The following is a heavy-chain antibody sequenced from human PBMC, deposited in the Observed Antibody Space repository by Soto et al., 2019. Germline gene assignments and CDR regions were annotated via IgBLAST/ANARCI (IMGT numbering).Heavy chain of an antibody. D-gene: IGHD3-22*01. V-gene: IGHV4-31*03. Sequence: QVQLQESGPGLVKPSQTLSLTCTVSGDSIRSGAHYWTWIRQHPGKGLEWIGYISNTGSTYYNPSLKSRLNILVDTSKNQFSLRLSSVTAADTAMYYCAREGDRYSDSSGYFVAWFDPWGQGILVTVSS. CDR2: ISNTGST. CDR1: GDSIRSGAHY. J-gene: IGHJ5*02. CDR3: AREGDRYSDSSGYFVAWFDP.